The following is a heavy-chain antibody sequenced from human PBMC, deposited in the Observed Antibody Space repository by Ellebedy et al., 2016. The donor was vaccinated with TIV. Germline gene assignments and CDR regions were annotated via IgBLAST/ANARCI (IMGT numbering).Heavy chain of an antibody. CDR3: ARLTRKGGSGWYVDYYYYYGMDV. Sequence: SVKVSXXASGGTFSSYAISWVRQAPGQGLEWMGGIIPIFGTANYAQKFQGRVTITADESTSTAYMELSSLRSEDTAVYYCARLTRKGGSGWYVDYYYYYGMDVWGQGTTVTVSS. D-gene: IGHD6-19*01. CDR2: IIPIFGTA. J-gene: IGHJ6*02. V-gene: IGHV1-69*13. CDR1: GGTFSSYA.